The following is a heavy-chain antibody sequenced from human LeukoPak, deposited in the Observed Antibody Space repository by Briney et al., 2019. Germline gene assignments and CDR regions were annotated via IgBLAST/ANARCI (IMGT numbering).Heavy chain of an antibody. D-gene: IGHD6-13*01. CDR3: ARLAAYSSSWYTNYYYGMDV. CDR1: GGTFSSYA. V-gene: IGHV1-69*13. CDR2: IIPIFGTA. J-gene: IGHJ6*02. Sequence: SVTVSCKASGGTFSSYAISWVRQAPGQGLEWMGGIIPIFGTANYAQKFQGRVTITADESTSTAYMELSSLRSEDTAVYYCARLAAYSSSWYTNYYYGMDVWGQGTTVTVSS.